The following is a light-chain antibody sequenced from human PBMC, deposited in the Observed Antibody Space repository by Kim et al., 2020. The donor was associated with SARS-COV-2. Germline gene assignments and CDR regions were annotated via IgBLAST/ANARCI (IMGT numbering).Light chain of an antibody. CDR3: QQYGIAPPYT. CDR1: QSVCHQC. CDR2: SVS. J-gene: IGKJ2*01. V-gene: IGKV3-20*01. Sequence: SPGERDTLTCRTSQSVCHQCLAWYQQKPGQAPRLLIYSVSNRATGIPDRFSGSGSGTDFTLTISRLEPEDFAVYYCQQYGIAPPYTFGQGTKLEI.